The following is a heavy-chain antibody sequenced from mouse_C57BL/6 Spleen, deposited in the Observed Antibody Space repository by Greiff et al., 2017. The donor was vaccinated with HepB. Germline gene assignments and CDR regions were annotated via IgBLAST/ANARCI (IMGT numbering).Heavy chain of an antibody. V-gene: IGHV1-82*01. CDR1: GYAFSSSW. J-gene: IGHJ2*01. CDR3: ARERAQALDY. Sequence: VQLQQSGPELVKPGASVKISCKASGYAFSSSWMNWVKQRPGKGLEWIGRIYPGDGDTNYNGKFKGKATLTADKSSSTAYMQLSSLTSEDSAVYFCARERAQALDYWGQGTTLTVSS. CDR2: IYPGDGDT. D-gene: IGHD3-2*02.